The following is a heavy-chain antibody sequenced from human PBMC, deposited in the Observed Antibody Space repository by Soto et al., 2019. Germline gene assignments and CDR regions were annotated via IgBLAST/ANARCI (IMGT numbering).Heavy chain of an antibody. CDR1: GGSFSGYY. CDR3: ASLTVVVVAATNEAFDI. Sequence: PSETLSLTCAVYGGSFSGYYWSWIRQPPGKGLEWIGEINHSGSTNYNPSLKSRVTISVDTSKNQFSLKLSSVTAADTAVYYCASLTVVVVAATNEAFDIWGQGTMVTVSS. V-gene: IGHV4-34*01. CDR2: INHSGST. J-gene: IGHJ3*02. D-gene: IGHD2-15*01.